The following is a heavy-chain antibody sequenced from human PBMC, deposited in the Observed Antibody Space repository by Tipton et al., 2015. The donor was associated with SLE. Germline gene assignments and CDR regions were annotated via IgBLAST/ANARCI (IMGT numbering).Heavy chain of an antibody. CDR2: ISTYNGYT. CDR1: GYTFTSYG. Sequence: QSGPEVKKPGASVKVSCKASGYTFTSYGISWARQTPGQGIEWMGWISTYNGYTNYAQNLQGRVTMTTDASTSTVYMELTSLTSDDTAVYYCARDSWGMEGKDYHYYGLDVWGQGTTVTVSS. CDR3: ARDSWGMEGKDYHYYGLDV. V-gene: IGHV1-18*01. D-gene: IGHD2-8*01. J-gene: IGHJ6*02.